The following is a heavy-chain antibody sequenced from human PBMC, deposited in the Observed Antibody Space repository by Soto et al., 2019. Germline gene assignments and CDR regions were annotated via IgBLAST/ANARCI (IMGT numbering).Heavy chain of an antibody. D-gene: IGHD2-21*02. V-gene: IGHV3-30*18. J-gene: IGHJ4*02. CDR2: ISYDGSNK. Sequence: GGSLRLSCAASGFTFSSYGMHWVRQAPGKGLEWVAVISYDGSNKYYADSVKGRFTISRDNSKNTLYLQMNSLRAEDTAVYCCAKERDGYFDYWGQGTLVTVSS. CDR3: AKERDGYFDY. CDR1: GFTFSSYG.